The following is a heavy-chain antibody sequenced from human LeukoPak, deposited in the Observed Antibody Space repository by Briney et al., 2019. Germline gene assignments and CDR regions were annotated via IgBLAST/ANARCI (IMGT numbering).Heavy chain of an antibody. CDR3: ARSYYGSGSYSVPLDY. CDR1: GGSISSYY. V-gene: IGHV4-59*01. CDR2: IYYSGST. Sequence: PSATLSLTCTVSGGSISSYYWSWIRQAPGKGLEWIGYIYYSGSTNYNPSLKSRVTISVDTSKNQFSLKLSSVTAADTAVYYCARSYYGSGSYSVPLDYWGQGTLVTVSS. D-gene: IGHD3-10*01. J-gene: IGHJ4*02.